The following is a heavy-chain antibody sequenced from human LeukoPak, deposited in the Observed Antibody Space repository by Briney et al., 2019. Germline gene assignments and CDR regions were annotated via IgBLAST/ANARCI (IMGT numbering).Heavy chain of an antibody. CDR2: IRYDGSNK. V-gene: IGHV3-30*02. J-gene: IGHJ4*02. D-gene: IGHD3-10*01. CDR3: AKTSGGSADY. Sequence: GGSLRLSCAASGFTFSSYGVHCVREAPGKGLEGVAFIRYDGSNKYYADSVKGRFTIYRDNSKNTLYLQMSSLRAEDTAVYYCAKTSGGSADYWGQGTLVTVSS. CDR1: GFTFSSYG.